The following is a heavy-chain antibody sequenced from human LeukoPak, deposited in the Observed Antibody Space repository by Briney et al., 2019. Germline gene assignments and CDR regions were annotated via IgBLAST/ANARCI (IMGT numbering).Heavy chain of an antibody. CDR2: IHPPGIF. D-gene: IGHD5-18*01. CDR3: ARGRERSKAGYH. CDR1: GGSCDDYY. J-gene: IGHJ1*01. V-gene: IGHV4-34*01. Sequence: SESLSLTCAVYGGSCDDYYCSWVRQPPGKGLEWIGEIHPPGIFYDNPPPMRRVTISIDTSKTQFSLRLTSVTAADTAFNYCARGRERSKAGYHWGQGSLVTGSP.